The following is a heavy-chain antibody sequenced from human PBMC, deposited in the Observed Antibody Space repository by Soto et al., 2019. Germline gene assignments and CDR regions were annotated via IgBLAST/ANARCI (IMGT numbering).Heavy chain of an antibody. CDR2: IAYDGNEK. Sequence: ESWGGVVQPGTSLRLSCAASGFTFKTHAMHWVRQAPGKGLEWMAVIAYDGNEKFYADSVKGRFTISRDNSKNALYLQINTLRNEDTAVYYCGKDVGDYVPYYYGVDVWGQGTTVTVSS. J-gene: IGHJ6*02. CDR3: GKDVGDYVPYYYGVDV. CDR1: GFTFKTHA. V-gene: IGHV3-30*18. D-gene: IGHD1-26*01.